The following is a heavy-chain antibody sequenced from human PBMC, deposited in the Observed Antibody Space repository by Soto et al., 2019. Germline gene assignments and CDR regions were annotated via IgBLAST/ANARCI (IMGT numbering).Heavy chain of an antibody. CDR2: ISKRSDYT. J-gene: IGHJ4*02. Sequence: EVQLLESGGALVQPGGSLRLSCAASGFTFSSYAMSWVRLPPGKGLEWVSAISKRSDYTYYANSVKGRFTISRDNASNTLFLPMDSLRRVYTSIYYCAKEWAPFECWGRGTLVTVS. V-gene: IGHV3-23*01. D-gene: IGHD1-26*01. CDR1: GFTFSSYA. CDR3: AKEWAPFEC.